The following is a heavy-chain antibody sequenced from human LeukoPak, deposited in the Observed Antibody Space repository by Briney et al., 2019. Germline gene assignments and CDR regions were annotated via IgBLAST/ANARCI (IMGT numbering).Heavy chain of an antibody. D-gene: IGHD3-10*01. CDR1: GFSLSRYA. CDR3: SKDRELLWFGELLPFDY. Sequence: GGCLRLSRAASGFSLSRYALSGVPGARRKGVEWGSDLSGSGGSTYCAESPKGRFTISRDNSKNTLYLQMNSLRAEYTAVYYCSKDRELLWFGELLPFDYWGQGNLVTVSS. V-gene: IGHV3-23*01. CDR2: LSGSGGST. J-gene: IGHJ4*02.